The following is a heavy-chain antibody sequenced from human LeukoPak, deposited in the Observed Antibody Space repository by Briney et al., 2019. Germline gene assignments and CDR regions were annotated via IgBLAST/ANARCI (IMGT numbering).Heavy chain of an antibody. CDR3: ARDRGSSGWYIDY. J-gene: IGHJ4*02. Sequence: GRSLRLSCAASGFTFSSYGMPWVRQAPGKGLEWVAVIWYDGSNKYYADSVKGRFTISRDNSKNTLYLQMNSLRAEDTAVYYCARDRGSSGWYIDYWGQGTLVTVSS. CDR2: IWYDGSNK. CDR1: GFTFSSYG. D-gene: IGHD6-19*01. V-gene: IGHV3-33*01.